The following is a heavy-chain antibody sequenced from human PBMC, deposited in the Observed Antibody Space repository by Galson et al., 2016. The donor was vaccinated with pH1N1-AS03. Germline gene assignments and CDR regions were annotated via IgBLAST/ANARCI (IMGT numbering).Heavy chain of an antibody. CDR1: GVIVSTYA. V-gene: IGHV3-30*01. CDR3: ASFPAFQTYFYGSGSDY. Sequence: SLRLSCAASGVIVSTYAMHWVRQAPGKGLEWVAAITYDGNYDTYAASVKGRFAVSRDNSKNTLHLQMISLREEDTAVYYCASFPAFQTYFYGSGSDYWGQGTLVSVSS. J-gene: IGHJ4*02. D-gene: IGHD3-10*01. CDR2: ITYDGNYD.